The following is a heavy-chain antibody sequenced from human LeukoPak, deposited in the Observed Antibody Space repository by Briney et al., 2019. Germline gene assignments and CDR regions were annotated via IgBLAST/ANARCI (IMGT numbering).Heavy chain of an antibody. CDR2: ISAYNGNT. CDR3: ARDRAIFGVVTGIDY. D-gene: IGHD3-3*01. Sequence: GASVKVSCKASGYTFTSYGISWVRRAPGQGLEWMGWISAYNGNTNYAQKLQGRVTMTTDTSTSTAYMELRSLRSDDTAVYYCARDRAIFGVVTGIDYWGQGTLVTVSS. CDR1: GYTFTSYG. J-gene: IGHJ4*02. V-gene: IGHV1-18*01.